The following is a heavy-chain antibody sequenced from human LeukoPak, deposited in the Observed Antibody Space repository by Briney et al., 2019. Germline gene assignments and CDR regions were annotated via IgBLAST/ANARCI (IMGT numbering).Heavy chain of an antibody. J-gene: IGHJ3*02. D-gene: IGHD4-17*01. CDR3: AREPLRHDAFDI. CDR1: GFTFSDYY. CDR2: ISSSGSTI. V-gene: IGHV3-11*01. Sequence: PGVSLRLSCAASGFTFSDYYMSWIRQAPGKGLEWVSYISSSGSTIYYADSVKGRFTISRDNAKNSLYLQMNSLRAEDTAMYYCAREPLRHDAFDIWGQGTMVTVSS.